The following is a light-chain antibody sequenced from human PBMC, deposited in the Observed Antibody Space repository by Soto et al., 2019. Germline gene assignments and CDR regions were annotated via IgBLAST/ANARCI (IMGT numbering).Light chain of an antibody. Sequence: QSVLTQPASVSGSPGQSITISCTGTSNDVGGYNYVSWYQHHPGKAPKLMIYEVSDRPSGVSNRFSGSKSGNTASLTISGLQAEDEADYYCSSYTGSNISYVVGTGTKVTVL. CDR3: SSYTGSNISYV. J-gene: IGLJ1*01. CDR2: EVS. CDR1: SNDVGGYNY. V-gene: IGLV2-14*01.